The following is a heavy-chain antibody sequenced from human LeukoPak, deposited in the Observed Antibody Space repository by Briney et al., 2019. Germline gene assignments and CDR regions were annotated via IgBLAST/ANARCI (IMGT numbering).Heavy chain of an antibody. Sequence: PGGSLRLSCAASGFTFSNYALHWVRQAPGKGLEYVSAITDNGDSTYHANSVKGRFTISRDNSKNTLYLQMGSLRAEDMAVYYCAFSSNWYLENWGQGTLVTVSS. CDR2: ITDNGDST. V-gene: IGHV3-64*01. J-gene: IGHJ4*02. CDR1: GFTFSNYA. D-gene: IGHD6-13*01. CDR3: AFSSNWYLEN.